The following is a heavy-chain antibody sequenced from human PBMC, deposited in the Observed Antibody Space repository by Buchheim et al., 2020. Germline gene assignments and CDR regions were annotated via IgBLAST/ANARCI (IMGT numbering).Heavy chain of an antibody. CDR2: FSGRGGTT. CDR1: GFTFSSYA. Sequence: EVQLLESGGGLVQPGGSLRLSCAASGFTFSSYAMSWVRQAPGKGLEWVSVFSGRGGTTYYADSVRGRFTISRDNSKKTLYLQMNSLRAEDTAVYYCAKARESSYYYYGMDVWGQGTT. V-gene: IGHV3-23*01. J-gene: IGHJ6*02. CDR3: AKARESSYYYYGMDV. D-gene: IGHD5-24*01.